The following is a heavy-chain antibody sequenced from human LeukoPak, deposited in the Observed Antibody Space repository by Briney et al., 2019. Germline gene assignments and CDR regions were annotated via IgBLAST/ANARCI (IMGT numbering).Heavy chain of an antibody. CDR2: VYYSGSS. Sequence: SETLSLTCTVSGGSLSSYYWSWIRQPPGKGLEWGGYVYYSGSSNYNPSLKSRVTISVDTSKNQFSLMLSSVTTADTAVYYCARVNDGYTSSVYDAFDIWGQGTMVTVSS. CDR3: ARVNDGYTSSVYDAFDI. J-gene: IGHJ3*02. V-gene: IGHV4-59*13. D-gene: IGHD5-24*01. CDR1: GGSLSSYY.